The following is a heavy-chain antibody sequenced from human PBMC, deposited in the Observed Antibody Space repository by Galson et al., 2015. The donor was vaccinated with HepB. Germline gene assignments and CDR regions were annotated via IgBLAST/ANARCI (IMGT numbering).Heavy chain of an antibody. J-gene: IGHJ5*02. CDR2: ISASGGTT. CDR1: GFTLSTYV. Sequence: SLRLSCAASGFTLSTYVMSWVRQAPGKGLEWVSAISASGGTTDYADSVKGRFTISRDNSRNTLYLQMNSLRAEDTAVYFCARDSYGSGTCWLAWFDPWVQGTLVTVSS. V-gene: IGHV3-23*01. CDR3: ARDSYGSGTCWLAWFDP. D-gene: IGHD3-10*01.